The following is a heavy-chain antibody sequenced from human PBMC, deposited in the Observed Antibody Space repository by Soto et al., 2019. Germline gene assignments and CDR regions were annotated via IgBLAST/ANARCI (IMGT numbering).Heavy chain of an antibody. V-gene: IGHV4-31*03. J-gene: IGHJ6*02. CDR1: GGSISSGGNY. D-gene: IGHD3-10*01. CDR2: IYHSGST. CDR3: ARARMVRGVIYYYGMDV. Sequence: QVQLQESGPGLVKSSQTLSLTCTVSGGSISSGGNYWSWIRQHPGKGLEWIGYIYHSGSTYYNPSLKSRVTISVDTSKNQFSLKLNSVTAADTAVYYCARARMVRGVIYYYGMDVWAKGPRSLSP.